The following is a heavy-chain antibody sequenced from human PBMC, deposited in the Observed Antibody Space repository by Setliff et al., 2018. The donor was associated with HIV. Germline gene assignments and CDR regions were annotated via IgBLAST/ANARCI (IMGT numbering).Heavy chain of an antibody. D-gene: IGHD3-3*01. CDR3: TRVDYDFWSGPMTRYYFDY. CDR2: IRSKAYGGTT. CDR1: GFTFGDYA. V-gene: IGHV3-49*04. J-gene: IGHJ4*02. Sequence: GGSLRLSCIASGFTFGDYAMTWVRQAPGKGLEWVGFIRSKAYGGTTEYAASVKGRFTISRDDSKSIAYLQMNSLKTEDTAVYYCTRVDYDFWSGPMTRYYFDYWGQGTLVTVSS.